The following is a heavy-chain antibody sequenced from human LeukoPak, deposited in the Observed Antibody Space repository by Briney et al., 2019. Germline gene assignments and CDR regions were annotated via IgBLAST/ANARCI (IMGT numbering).Heavy chain of an antibody. D-gene: IGHD6-25*01. Sequence: PGGSLRLSCAASGFTVSSNYMSWVRQAPGKGLEWVSVIYSGGSTYYADSVKGRFTISRDNAKNSLYLQMNSLRAEDTAIYYCARGSSAAAESYFDSWGQGTLVTVSS. CDR1: GFTVSSNY. V-gene: IGHV3-53*01. CDR2: IYSGGST. J-gene: IGHJ4*02. CDR3: ARGSSAAAESYFDS.